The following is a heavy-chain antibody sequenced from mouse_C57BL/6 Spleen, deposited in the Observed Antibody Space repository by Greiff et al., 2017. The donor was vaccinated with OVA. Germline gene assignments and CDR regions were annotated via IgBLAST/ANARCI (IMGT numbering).Heavy chain of an antibody. CDR1: GYTFTSYW. CDR2: FDPSDSYT. V-gene: IGHV1-59*01. CDR3: ARGGTTVVPYFDY. D-gene: IGHD1-1*01. Sequence: QVQLQQPGAELVRPGTSVKLSCKASGYTFTSYWMHWVKQRPGQGLEWIGVFDPSDSYTNYNQKFKGKATLTVDTSSSTAYMQLSSLTSEDSAVYYCARGGTTVVPYFDYWGQGTTLTVSS. J-gene: IGHJ2*01.